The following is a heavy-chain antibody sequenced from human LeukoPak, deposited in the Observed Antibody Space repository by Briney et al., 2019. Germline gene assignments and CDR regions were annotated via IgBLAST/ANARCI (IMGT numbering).Heavy chain of an antibody. CDR2: IYNRGST. CDR3: ARGHGSFDS. D-gene: IGHD1-26*01. V-gene: IGHV4-61*02. J-gene: IGHJ4*02. Sequence: SETLSLTCTVSGGSLRSGSYYWRWIRQPAGKGLEWIGRIYNRGSTNYNPSLKSRVTMSEDTSKNQFSLKLTSVTAADTAVYYCARGHGSFDSWGQGTLVTVSA. CDR1: GGSLRSGSYY.